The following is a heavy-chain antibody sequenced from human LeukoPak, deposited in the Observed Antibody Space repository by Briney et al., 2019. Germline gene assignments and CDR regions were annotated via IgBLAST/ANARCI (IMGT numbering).Heavy chain of an antibody. CDR1: GGSFSSTNFY. D-gene: IGHD3-9*01. CDR3: ARGNLLTGKYMVY. CDR2: IYYNGNT. J-gene: IGHJ4*02. Sequence: SETLSLTCAVSGGSFSSTNFYWGWIRQSPGKGLEWIGSIYYNGNTYNNPSLKSRVSISVDTSKNQFSLRLSSVTAADTAVYYCARGNLLTGKYMVYWGQGSLVTVSS. V-gene: IGHV4-39*07.